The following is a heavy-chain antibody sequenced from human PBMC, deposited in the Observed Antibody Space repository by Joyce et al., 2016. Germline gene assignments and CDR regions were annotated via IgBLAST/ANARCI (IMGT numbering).Heavy chain of an antibody. Sequence: QVQLQQWGAGLLKPSETLSLTCAVYGGSFSGSYWSWIRQPPGKGLEWNGEINHSGSTNYNPSLKSRVTISIDTSKNQFSLKLTSVAAADTAVYYCARGRMGPPPSAMFNRGGSYHLDVWGKGTTVTVSS. CDR2: INHSGST. CDR3: ARGRMGPPPSAMFNRGGSYHLDV. J-gene: IGHJ6*03. D-gene: IGHD3-10*02. V-gene: IGHV4-34*01. CDR1: GGSFSGSY.